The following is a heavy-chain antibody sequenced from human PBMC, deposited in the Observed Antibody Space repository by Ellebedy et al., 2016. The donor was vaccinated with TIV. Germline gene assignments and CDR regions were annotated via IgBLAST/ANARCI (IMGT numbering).Heavy chain of an antibody. D-gene: IGHD3-22*01. J-gene: IGHJ4*02. CDR1: GFTFSSYS. Sequence: GESLKISCAASGFTFSSYSMNWVRQAPGKGLEWVSYINSRDSSISYADSVKGRFTISGDNAKNSLYLQMNSLRAEDTAVYYCARDPMIWIFDYWGQGTLVTVSS. CDR3: ARDPMIWIFDY. V-gene: IGHV3-48*01. CDR2: INSRDSSI.